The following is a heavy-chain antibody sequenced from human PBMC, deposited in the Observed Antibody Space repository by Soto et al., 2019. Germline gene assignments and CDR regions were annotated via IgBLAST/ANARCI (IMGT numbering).Heavy chain of an antibody. CDR3: AREGGGEYGMDV. CDR2: IKQDGSEK. J-gene: IGHJ6*02. V-gene: IGHV3-7*01. CDR1: GFTCSSYW. Sequence: HPGGSLRLYCAASGFTCSSYWMSLVRQAPGKGLEWVANIKQDGSEKYYVDSVKGRFTISRDNAKNSLYLQMNSLRAEDTAVYYCAREGGGEYGMDVWGQGTTVTVSS. D-gene: IGHD3-10*01.